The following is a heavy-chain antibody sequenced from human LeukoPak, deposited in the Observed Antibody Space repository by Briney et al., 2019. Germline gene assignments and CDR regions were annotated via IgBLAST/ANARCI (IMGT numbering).Heavy chain of an antibody. D-gene: IGHD1-1*01. CDR1: GFTVSSNY. CDR2: ISGGGGSP. CDR3: AKRDNSRAFDI. V-gene: IGHV3-23*01. Sequence: GGSLRLSCAASGFTVSSNYMSWVRQAPGKGLEWVSAISGGGGSPYYADSVKGRFTISRDNSKNTLYLQMNSLRAEDTALYYCAKRDNSRAFDIWGQGTMVTVSS. J-gene: IGHJ3*02.